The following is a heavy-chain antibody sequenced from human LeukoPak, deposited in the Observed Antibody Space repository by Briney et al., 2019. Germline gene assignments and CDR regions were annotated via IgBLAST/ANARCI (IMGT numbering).Heavy chain of an antibody. CDR1: GFTFATYG. V-gene: IGHV3-23*01. J-gene: IGHJ3*01. CDR2: VGESAATT. Sequence: PGGSLRLSCAASGFTFATYGMSWVRKAPGKGLEWVSVVGESAATTHYADSVKGRSFISRDNSKNTVHLQMNSLRAEDTAVYYCAKDSFIVVRGVGSDDGFAVWGQGTMVTVSS. CDR3: AKDSFIVVRGVGSDDGFAV. D-gene: IGHD3-10*01.